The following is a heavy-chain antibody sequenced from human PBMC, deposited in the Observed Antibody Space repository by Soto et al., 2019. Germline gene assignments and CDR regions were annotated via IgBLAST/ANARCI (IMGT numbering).Heavy chain of an antibody. D-gene: IGHD6-13*01. V-gene: IGHV4-34*01. J-gene: IGHJ6*02. CDR3: AGGRGRQQLVMSYYYGMDV. Sequence: QVQLQQWGAGLLKPSETLSLTCAVYGGSFSGYYWSWIRQPPGKGLEWIGEINHSGSTNYNPSLTGRITISVDTSKHQFSLNLRSVAAADTAVYYCAGGRGRQQLVMSYYYGMDVWGQGTTVTVSS. CDR2: INHSGST. CDR1: GGSFSGYY.